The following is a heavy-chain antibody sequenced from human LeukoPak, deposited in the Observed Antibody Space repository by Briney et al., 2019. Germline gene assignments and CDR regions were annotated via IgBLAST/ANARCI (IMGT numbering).Heavy chain of an antibody. CDR3: ARDIREYSSSSPYYYYGMDV. Sequence: ASVKVSCKASGYTFTGYYMHWVRQAPGQGLEWMGIINPSGGSTSYAQKFQGRVTMTRDTSTSTVYMELSSLRSEDTAVYYCARDIREYSSSSPYYYYGMDVWGQGTTVTVSS. D-gene: IGHD6-6*01. CDR1: GYTFTGYY. V-gene: IGHV1-46*01. J-gene: IGHJ6*02. CDR2: INPSGGST.